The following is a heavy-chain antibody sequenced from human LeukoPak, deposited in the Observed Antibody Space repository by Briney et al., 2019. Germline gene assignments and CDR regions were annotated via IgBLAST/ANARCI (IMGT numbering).Heavy chain of an antibody. V-gene: IGHV1-2*02. Sequence: ASVKVSCKASGYTFTGYYIHWLRQAPGQGPEWMGWSNPNTGGTNYAQTFQGRVTMTRDTSISTAYMELSRLSSDDTAVYYCARTRSTVTTLFDYWGQGTLVTVSS. CDR1: GYTFTGYY. CDR2: SNPNTGGT. CDR3: ARTRSTVTTLFDY. D-gene: IGHD4-17*01. J-gene: IGHJ4*02.